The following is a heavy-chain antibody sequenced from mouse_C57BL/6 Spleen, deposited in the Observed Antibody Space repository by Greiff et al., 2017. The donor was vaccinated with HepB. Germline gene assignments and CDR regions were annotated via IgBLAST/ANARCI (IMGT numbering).Heavy chain of an antibody. D-gene: IGHD4-1*01. J-gene: IGHJ2*01. CDR2: INPNNGGT. V-gene: IGHV1-18*01. Sequence: VHVKQSGPELVKPGASVKIPCKASGYTFTDYNMDWVKQSHGKSLEWIGDINPNNGGTIYNQKFKGKATLTVDKSSSTAYMELRSLTSEDTAVYYCALTGLDYWGQGTTLTVSS. CDR1: GYTFTDYN. CDR3: ALTGLDY.